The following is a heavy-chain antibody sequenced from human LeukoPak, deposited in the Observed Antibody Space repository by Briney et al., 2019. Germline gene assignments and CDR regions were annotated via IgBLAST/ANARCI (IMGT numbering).Heavy chain of an antibody. V-gene: IGHV3-21*01. J-gene: IGHJ4*02. Sequence: GGSLRLSCAASGFTFSSYSMNWVRQAPGKGLEWVSSISSSSSYIYYADSVKGRFTISRDNAKNSLYLQMNSLRAEDTAVYYCARDVRGYSYGYDYWGQGTLVTVSS. CDR2: ISSSSSYI. CDR1: GFTFSSYS. D-gene: IGHD5-18*01. CDR3: ARDVRGYSYGYDY.